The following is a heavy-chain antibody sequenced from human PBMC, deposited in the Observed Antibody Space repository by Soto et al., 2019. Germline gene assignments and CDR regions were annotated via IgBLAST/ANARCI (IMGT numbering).Heavy chain of an antibody. Sequence: QVQLLQSGAEVKKPGASVKVSCKVAGYSLSELSMHWVRQAPGKGLEWMGGFEREDGATSYAQKFQGRVTMTEDTPTNTAYMERSNLRSEHTAGYRGAGSELERPKGRDVWGQGTTGPASS. J-gene: IGHJ6*02. CDR2: FEREDGAT. V-gene: IGHV1-24*01. CDR1: GYSLSELS. D-gene: IGHD1-1*01. CDR3: AGSELERPKGRDV.